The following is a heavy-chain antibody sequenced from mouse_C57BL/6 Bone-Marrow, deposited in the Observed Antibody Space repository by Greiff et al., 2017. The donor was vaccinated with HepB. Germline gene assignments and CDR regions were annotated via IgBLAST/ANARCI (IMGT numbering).Heavy chain of an antibody. Sequence: QVQLQQSGAELMKPGASVKLSCKATGYTFTGYWIEWVKQRPGHGLEWIGEIIPGSGSTNYNEKFKGKATFTADTSSNTAYMQLSSLSTEDSAIYYCARSRYYGSSSCYYAMDYWGQGTSVTVSS. J-gene: IGHJ4*01. CDR3: ARSRYYGSSSCYYAMDY. CDR2: IIPGSGST. V-gene: IGHV1-9*01. D-gene: IGHD1-1*01. CDR1: GYTFTGYW.